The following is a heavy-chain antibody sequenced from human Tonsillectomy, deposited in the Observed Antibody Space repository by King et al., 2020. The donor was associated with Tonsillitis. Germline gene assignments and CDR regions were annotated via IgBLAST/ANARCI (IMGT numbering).Heavy chain of an antibody. V-gene: IGHV3-21*01. D-gene: IGHD3-9*01. J-gene: IGHJ4*02. CDR1: GFTFSTYT. CDR3: ARETQIFQLNDILTGYQYYFDY. CDR2: ISSSGGYI. Sequence: VQLVQSGGGLVRPGGSLRLSCAASGFTFSTYTMSWVRQAPGKGLEWVSSISSSGGYIYYADSVKGRFTISRDNAKNSLYLQMNSLRAEDTAVYYCARETQIFQLNDILTGYQYYFDYWGQGSPVTVSS.